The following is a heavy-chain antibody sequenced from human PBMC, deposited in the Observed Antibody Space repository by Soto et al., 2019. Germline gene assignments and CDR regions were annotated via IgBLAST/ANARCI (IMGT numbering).Heavy chain of an antibody. V-gene: IGHV3-30*18. Sequence: GSLRLSCAASGFTFSSYGMHWVRQAPGKGLEWVAVISYDGSNKYYADSVKGRFTISRDNSKNTLYLQMNSLRAEDTAVYYCAKGELERRFYYYGMDVWGQGTTVTVSS. CDR3: AKGELERRFYYYGMDV. CDR2: ISYDGSNK. CDR1: GFTFSSYG. D-gene: IGHD1-1*01. J-gene: IGHJ6*02.